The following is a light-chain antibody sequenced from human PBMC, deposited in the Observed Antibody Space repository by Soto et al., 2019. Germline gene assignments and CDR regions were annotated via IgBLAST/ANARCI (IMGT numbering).Light chain of an antibody. CDR1: SSDVGAYNY. J-gene: IGLJ1*01. CDR2: EVN. CDR3: SSYASTSTAV. V-gene: IGLV2-14*01. Sequence: QSVLTQPASVCGSPGHSITISCTGTSSDVGAYNYVSWYQQHPGKAPKLMIYEVNYRPSGVSNRFSGSKSGITASLTISGLQAEDEADYYCSSYASTSTAVFGSGTKVTVL.